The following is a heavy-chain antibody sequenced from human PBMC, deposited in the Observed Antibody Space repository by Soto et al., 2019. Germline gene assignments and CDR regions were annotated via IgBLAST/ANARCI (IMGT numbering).Heavy chain of an antibody. V-gene: IGHV4-39*01. CDR1: GDSVDISIGA. J-gene: IGHJ4*02. Sequence: SLASTLCGDSVDISIGAWGWVRQPPEKGREGIVVCSYGGSTYHNQSLSSRVTISVDTSKSQFSLDLTSVTAADTAVYYCATHRRETGTYAHPLDFWGQGTLVTVSS. D-gene: IGHD1-1*01. CDR2: CSYGGST. CDR3: ATHRRETGTYAHPLDF.